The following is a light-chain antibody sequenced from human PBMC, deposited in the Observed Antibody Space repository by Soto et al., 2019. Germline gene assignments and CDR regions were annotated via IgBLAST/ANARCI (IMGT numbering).Light chain of an antibody. CDR1: QGISRD. V-gene: IGKV3-15*01. CDR3: QQFNNWPRT. CDR2: GAS. Sequence: EIVMTQSPATLSVSPGERATLSCRASQGISRDLAWYQQKPGQAPRLLIYGASTRATGIPARFSGSGSGTEFTLTISSLQSEDFAVYYCQQFNNWPRTFGQGTKVEIK. J-gene: IGKJ1*01.